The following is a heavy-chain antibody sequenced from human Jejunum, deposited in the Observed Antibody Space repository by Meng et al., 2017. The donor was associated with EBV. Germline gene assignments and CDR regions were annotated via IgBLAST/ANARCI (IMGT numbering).Heavy chain of an antibody. Sequence: QVQLLHSGSDLKTPGASVKVPAKASRYTFTSSGINWVRPAPGQGLEWMGWINTNTGYPTYAHDFTGRFVFSLDTSVSTAYLQITSLSTEDNAVYYCARVRPGGGWFDPWGQGTLVTVSS. CDR1: RYTFTSSG. J-gene: IGHJ5*02. CDR3: ARVRPGGGWFDP. V-gene: IGHV7-4-1*02. CDR2: INTNTGYP. D-gene: IGHD2-8*02.